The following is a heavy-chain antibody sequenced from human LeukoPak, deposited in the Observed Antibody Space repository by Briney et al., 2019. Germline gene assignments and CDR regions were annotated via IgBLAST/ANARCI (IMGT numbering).Heavy chain of an antibody. CDR2: ISGYNSNT. CDR1: GYTFTSYD. D-gene: IGHD2-2*01. V-gene: IGHV1-18*01. J-gene: IGHJ4*02. CDR3: ARAGFVVVPSTAPHFDY. Sequence: ASVKVSCKASGYTFTSYDINWVRQATGQGLEWMGWISGYNSNTNYAQRLQGRVTMTTDTSTSTAYMELRSLRSDDTAVYYCARAGFVVVPSTAPHFDYWGQGTLVTVSS.